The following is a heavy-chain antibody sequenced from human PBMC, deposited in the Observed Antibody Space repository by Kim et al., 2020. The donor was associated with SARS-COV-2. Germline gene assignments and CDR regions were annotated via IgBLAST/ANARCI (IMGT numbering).Heavy chain of an antibody. V-gene: IGHV4-34*01. CDR3: ARGVEIAAAGLLIPYYYYGMAV. Sequence: SETLSLTCAVYGGSFSGYYWSWIRQPPGKGLEWIGEINHSGSTNYNPSLKSRVTISVDTSKNQFSLKLSSVTAADTAVYYCARGVEIAAAGLLIPYYYYGMAVWGQGTTVTVSS. CDR2: INHSGST. CDR1: GGSFSGYY. D-gene: IGHD6-13*01. J-gene: IGHJ6*02.